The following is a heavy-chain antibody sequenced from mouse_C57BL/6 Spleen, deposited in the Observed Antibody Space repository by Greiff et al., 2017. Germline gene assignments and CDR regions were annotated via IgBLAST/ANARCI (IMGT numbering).Heavy chain of an antibody. D-gene: IGHD1-1*01. CDR2: INPNNGGT. J-gene: IGHJ2*01. CDR1: GYTFTDYN. CDR3: AREIYYYFLFDD. Sequence: DVQLQESGPELVKPGASVKMSCKASGYTFTDYNMHWVKQSHGKSLEWIGYINPNNGGTSYNQKFKGKATLTVNKSSSTAYMELRSLTSEDSAVYYCAREIYYYFLFDDWGQGTTLTVSS. V-gene: IGHV1-22*01.